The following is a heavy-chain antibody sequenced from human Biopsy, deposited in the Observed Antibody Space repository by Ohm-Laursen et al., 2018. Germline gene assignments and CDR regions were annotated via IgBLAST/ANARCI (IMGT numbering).Heavy chain of an antibody. V-gene: IGHV3-72*01. D-gene: IGHD2-15*01. J-gene: IGHJ5*01. CDR3: ARGGRYCSGVECYSWFDS. CDR2: IRDKSSSFTT. CDR1: GFSFSDNY. Sequence: GSLRLSCAASGFSFSDNYMDWVRQAPGKGLEWVGRIRDKSSSFTTEYAVSVKGRFTISRDDSKNSLYLQMISLETEVTALYYCARGGRYCSGVECYSWFDSWGQGTMVTVSS.